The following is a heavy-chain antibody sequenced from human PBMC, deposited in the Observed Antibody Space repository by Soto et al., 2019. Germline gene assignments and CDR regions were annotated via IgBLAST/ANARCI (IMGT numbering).Heavy chain of an antibody. Sequence: QVQLVESGGGVVQPGRSLRLACEASGFTFSSYAMHWVRQAPGKGLEWVAVISHDGNVNYYSESVKGRFTMSRDNSKDILYLQMDSLRTEDTAVYFCAKDEYWESHFYYFMDLCGKGTPVTVSS. CDR2: ISHDGNVN. D-gene: IGHD2-8*02. CDR1: GFTFSSYA. V-gene: IGHV3-30*18. CDR3: AKDEYWESHFYYFMDL. J-gene: IGHJ6*03.